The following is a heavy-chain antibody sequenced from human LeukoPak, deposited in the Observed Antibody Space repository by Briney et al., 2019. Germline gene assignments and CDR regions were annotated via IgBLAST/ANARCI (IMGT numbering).Heavy chain of an antibody. V-gene: IGHV3-11*01. CDR3: ARKYYYDSSGYYPFTPSKDYYGMDV. Sequence: GGSLRLSCAASGFTFSDYYMSWIRQAPGKGLEWVSYISSSGSTIYYADSVKGRFTISRDNAKNSLYLQMNSLRADDTAVYYCARKYYYDSSGYYPFTPSKDYYGMDVWGQGTTVTVSS. D-gene: IGHD3-22*01. CDR2: ISSSGSTI. CDR1: GFTFSDYY. J-gene: IGHJ6*02.